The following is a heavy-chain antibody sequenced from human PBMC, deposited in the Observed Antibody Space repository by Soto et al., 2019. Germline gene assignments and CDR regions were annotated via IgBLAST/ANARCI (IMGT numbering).Heavy chain of an antibody. CDR2: IYYAGST. CDR3: ARLGAYYQSFDP. Sequence: PAGSLSLTCTVSGGSFSPNCWSWFRQPPGKGLEWVGYIYYAGSTSYNPSLKSRVTISLDTSKSQFSLSLSSVTASDTAVYYCARLGAYYQSFDPWGPGTLVTVSS. J-gene: IGHJ5*02. CDR1: GGSFSPNC. D-gene: IGHD2-21*01. V-gene: IGHV4-59*08.